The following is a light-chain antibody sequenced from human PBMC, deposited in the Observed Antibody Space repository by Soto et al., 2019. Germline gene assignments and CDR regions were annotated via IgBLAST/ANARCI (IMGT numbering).Light chain of an antibody. Sequence: QSVLTEPPSVSGAPGQRVTISCTGSSSKIGGGYDVHWYQQLPGTAPKLLIYGNSNRPSGVPDRFSGSKSGTSASLAITGLQAEDEADYYCQSYDSSLSGYVFGTGTKVTVL. J-gene: IGLJ1*01. CDR2: GNS. CDR3: QSYDSSLSGYV. V-gene: IGLV1-40*01. CDR1: SSKIGGGYD.